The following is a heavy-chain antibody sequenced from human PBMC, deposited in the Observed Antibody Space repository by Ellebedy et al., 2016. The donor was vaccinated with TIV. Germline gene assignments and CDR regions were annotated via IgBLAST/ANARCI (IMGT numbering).Heavy chain of an antibody. D-gene: IGHD5-18*01. CDR3: TTVYRYNYGSV. Sequence: GGSLRLSCAASGFTFSNAWMNWVRQAPGKGLEWVGRIKSKTDGGAADYAAPVKGRFTISRADSKNTLYLQMNSLKTEDTAVYFCTTVYRYNYGSVWGQGTLVTVSS. CDR1: GFTFSNAW. J-gene: IGHJ4*02. CDR2: IKSKTDGGAA. V-gene: IGHV3-15*01.